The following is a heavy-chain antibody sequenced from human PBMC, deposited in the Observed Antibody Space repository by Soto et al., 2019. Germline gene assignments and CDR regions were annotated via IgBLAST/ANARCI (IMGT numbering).Heavy chain of an antibody. D-gene: IGHD3-10*01. CDR2: INHSGST. V-gene: IGHV4-34*01. J-gene: IGHJ6*02. Sequence: SETLSLTCAVYGGSFSGYYWSWIRQPPGKGLEWIGEINHSGSTNYNPSLKSRVTISVDTSKNQFSLKLSSVTAADTAVYYCARGSFYGSGSYYRYSNYYYGMDVWGQGTTVT. CDR3: ARGSFYGSGSYYRYSNYYYGMDV. CDR1: GGSFSGYY.